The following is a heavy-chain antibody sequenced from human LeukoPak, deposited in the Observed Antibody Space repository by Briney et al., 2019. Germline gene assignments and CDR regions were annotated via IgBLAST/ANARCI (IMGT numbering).Heavy chain of an antibody. J-gene: IGHJ4*02. CDR3: AKQKGVSWYSEEDY. D-gene: IGHD2-15*01. CDR1: GFTFSSYA. Sequence: GGSLRLSCAASGFTFSSYAISWVRQAPGKGVEWVSGISGSTGSTYYVDSVKGRFTISRDNSKNTLYLKMNSLRAEDTAVYYCAKQKGVSWYSEEDYWGQGTLVTVSS. CDR2: ISGSTGST. V-gene: IGHV3-23*01.